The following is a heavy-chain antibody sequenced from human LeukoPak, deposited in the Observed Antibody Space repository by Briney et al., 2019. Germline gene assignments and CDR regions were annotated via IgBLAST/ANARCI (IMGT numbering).Heavy chain of an antibody. CDR2: ISSSSSSI. D-gene: IGHD3-3*01. J-gene: IGHJ3*02. Sequence: PGGSLRLSCAASGFTFSDYYMNWVRQAPGKGLEWVSYISSSSSSIYYADSVKGRFTISRDNAKSSLSLQMNSLTAEDTAVYYCARGGLDFWSGYPSDAFDIWGQGTMVTVSS. CDR1: GFTFSDYY. CDR3: ARGGLDFWSGYPSDAFDI. V-gene: IGHV3-11*04.